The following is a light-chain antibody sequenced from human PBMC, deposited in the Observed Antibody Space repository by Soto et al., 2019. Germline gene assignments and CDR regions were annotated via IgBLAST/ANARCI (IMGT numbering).Light chain of an antibody. Sequence: DIQMTQSPSTLSASVGDRVTVTCRASQSIDSSLAWYQQKPGRAPKVIITKTSILEGGVPSRFSGSVSGTEFTLTITNLQPEDFATYYCQQYKDYPLTFGGGTKVEIK. CDR2: KTS. CDR1: QSIDSS. J-gene: IGKJ4*01. CDR3: QQYKDYPLT. V-gene: IGKV1-5*03.